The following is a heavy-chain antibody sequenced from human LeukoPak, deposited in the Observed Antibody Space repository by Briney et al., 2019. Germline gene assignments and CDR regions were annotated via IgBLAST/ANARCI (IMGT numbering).Heavy chain of an antibody. CDR1: GFTFSGPA. CDR2: IRSKTNNFAT. V-gene: IGHV3-73*01. J-gene: IGHJ4*02. D-gene: IGHD4-23*01. CDR3: TRSLVDDYGGNSPYYFDS. Sequence: PGGSLRLSCATSGFTFSGPAMHWVRQASGRGLEWVGRIRSKTNNFATTYAASVKGRFTISRDDSKNTAYLQMNSLKAEDTAVYYCTRSLVDDYGGNSPYYFDSWGRGALVTVSS.